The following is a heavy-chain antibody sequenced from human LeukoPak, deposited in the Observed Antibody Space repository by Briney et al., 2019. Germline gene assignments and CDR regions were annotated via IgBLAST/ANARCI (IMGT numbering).Heavy chain of an antibody. V-gene: IGHV1-18*01. CDR3: ARTRSIIAAAGTIDY. CDR1: GGTFSSYA. J-gene: IGHJ4*02. D-gene: IGHD6-13*01. Sequence: ASVKVSCKASGGTFSSYAISWVRQAPGQGLEWMGWISAYNGNTNYAQKLQGRVTMTTDTSTSTAYMELRSLRSDDTAVYYCARTRSIIAAAGTIDYWGQGTLVTVSS. CDR2: ISAYNGNT.